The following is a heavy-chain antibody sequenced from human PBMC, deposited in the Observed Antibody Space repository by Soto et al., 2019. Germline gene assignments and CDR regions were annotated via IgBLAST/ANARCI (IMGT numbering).Heavy chain of an antibody. CDR3: ASGLIVVVPAARLTGTTLGY. V-gene: IGHV3-21*01. J-gene: IGHJ4*02. Sequence: SLRLSCAASGFTFSSYSMNWVRQAPGKGLEWVSSISSSSSYIYYADSVKGRFTISRDNAKNSLYLQMNSLRAEDTAVYYCASGLIVVVPAARLTGTTLGYWGQGTLVTVSS. CDR2: ISSSSSYI. CDR1: GFTFSSYS. D-gene: IGHD2-2*01.